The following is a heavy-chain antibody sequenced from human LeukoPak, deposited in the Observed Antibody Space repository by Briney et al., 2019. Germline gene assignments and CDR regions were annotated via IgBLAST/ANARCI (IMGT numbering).Heavy chain of an antibody. D-gene: IGHD6-13*01. CDR2: IWYDGSNK. CDR3: ARDHSSSWYGHYYYGMDV. Sequence: PGGSLRLSCAASGFTFSSYGMHWVRQAPGKGLEWVAVIWYDGSNKYYADSVKGRFTISRDNSKNTLYLQMNSLRAEDTAVYYCARDHSSSWYGHYYYGMDVWGQGTTVTVSS. J-gene: IGHJ6*02. V-gene: IGHV3-33*01. CDR1: GFTFSSYG.